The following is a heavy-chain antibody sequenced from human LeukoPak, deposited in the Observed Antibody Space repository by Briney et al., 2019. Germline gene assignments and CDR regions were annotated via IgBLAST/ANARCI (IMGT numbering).Heavy chain of an antibody. CDR3: ARCRENDFWSGSPVDH. D-gene: IGHD3-3*01. Sequence: PGGSLRLSCEASGFFFSSYCMHWVRQAPGKGLEWLAVISGDGTNKYYAESVKGRFTISRGNSKTTVLVQLNSLRVEDTAVYYCARCRENDFWSGSPVDHWGQGTLVTVSS. CDR1: GFFFSSYC. J-gene: IGHJ4*02. V-gene: IGHV3-30-3*01. CDR2: ISGDGTNK.